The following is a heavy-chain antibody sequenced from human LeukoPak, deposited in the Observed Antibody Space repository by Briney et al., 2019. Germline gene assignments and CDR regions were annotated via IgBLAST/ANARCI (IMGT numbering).Heavy chain of an antibody. V-gene: IGHV3-30*03. CDR3: ARDNWTDY. J-gene: IGHJ4*02. CDR1: GFTFSSYG. D-gene: IGHD1-20*01. Sequence: GGSLRLSCAASGFTFSSYGMHWVRQAPGKGLEWVAVILHDGSSKFYADSVKGRFTISRDNAKNSLSLQMNSLRVEDTAVYYCARDNWTDYWGRGTLVTVSS. CDR2: ILHDGSSK.